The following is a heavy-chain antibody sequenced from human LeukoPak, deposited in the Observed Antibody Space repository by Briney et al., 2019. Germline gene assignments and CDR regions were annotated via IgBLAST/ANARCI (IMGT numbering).Heavy chain of an antibody. Sequence: QVQLQESGPGLVKPSQTLSLTCTVSGCSISSGGYYWSWIRQHPGKGLEWIGYIYYSGSTYYNPSLKSRVTISVDTSKNQFSLKLSSVTAADTAVYYCARDWAEREGAAADWGQGTMVTVSS. V-gene: IGHV4-31*03. J-gene: IGHJ3*01. CDR3: ARDWAEREGAAAD. D-gene: IGHD6-13*01. CDR2: IYYSGST. CDR1: GCSISSGGYY.